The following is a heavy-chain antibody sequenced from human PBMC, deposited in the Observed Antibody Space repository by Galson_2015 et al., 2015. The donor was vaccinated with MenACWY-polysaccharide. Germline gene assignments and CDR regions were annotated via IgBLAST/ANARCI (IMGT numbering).Heavy chain of an antibody. D-gene: IGHD1-1*01. CDR1: GGSISSYY. CDR2: IYYSGST. Sequence: LSLTCTVSGGSISSYYWSWIRQPPGKGLEWIGYIYYSGSTNYNPSLKSRVTISVDTSKNQFSLKLSSVTAADTAVYYCARDDATGSFDPWGQGTLVTVSS. CDR3: ARDDATGSFDP. J-gene: IGHJ5*02. V-gene: IGHV4-59*01.